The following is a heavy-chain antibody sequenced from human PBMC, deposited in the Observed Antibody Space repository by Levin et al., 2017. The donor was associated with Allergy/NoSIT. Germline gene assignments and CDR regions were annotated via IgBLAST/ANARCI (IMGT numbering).Heavy chain of an antibody. CDR2: INPHSGST. D-gene: IGHD1-26*01. CDR1: GYSITAYY. V-gene: IGHV1-2*02. CDR3: ARHDGTVDY. Sequence: WASVKVSCKASGYSITAYYMHWVRQAPGQGLEWMGLINPHSGSTNYAQKFQGRVTMTRDTSISTAYMELSSLKSDDTAVYYCARHDGTVDYWGQGTLVSVSS. J-gene: IGHJ4*02.